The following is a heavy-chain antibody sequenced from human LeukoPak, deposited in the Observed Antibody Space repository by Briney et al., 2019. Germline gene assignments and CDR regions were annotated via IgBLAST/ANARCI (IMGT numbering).Heavy chain of an antibody. CDR2: ISSSCSTI. CDR1: GFTFSSYE. V-gene: IGHV3-48*03. J-gene: IGHJ4*02. Sequence: GGSLRLSCAASGFTFSSYEMNGVRQAAGKGLEWVSYISSSCSTIYYADSVKGRFTISRDNSKNTLYLQMNSLRAEDTAVYYCAKDLLAVGASESPLDYWGQGTLVTVSS. CDR3: AKDLLAVGASESPLDY. D-gene: IGHD1-26*01.